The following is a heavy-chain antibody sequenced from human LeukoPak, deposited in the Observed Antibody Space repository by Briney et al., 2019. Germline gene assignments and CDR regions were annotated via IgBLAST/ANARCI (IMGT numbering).Heavy chain of an antibody. J-gene: IGHJ5*02. CDR3: ARDKIAAAGTSRGPNWFDP. Sequence: GSLRLSCAASGFTFSTFAMIWVRQPPGKGLEWIGEINHSGSTNYNPSLKSRVTISVDTSKNQFSLKLSSVTAADTAVYYCARDKIAAAGTSRGPNWFDPWGQGTLVTVSS. CDR2: INHSGST. V-gene: IGHV4-34*01. D-gene: IGHD6-13*01. CDR1: GFTFSTFA.